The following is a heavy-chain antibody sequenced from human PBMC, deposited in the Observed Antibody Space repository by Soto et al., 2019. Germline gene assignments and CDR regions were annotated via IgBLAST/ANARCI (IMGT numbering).Heavy chain of an antibody. CDR1: GFTFSSYW. CDR3: ARDGTGYIAAYYMDV. CDR2: IKQDGSEK. J-gene: IGHJ6*03. Sequence: GGSLRLSCAASGFTFSSYWMSWVRQAPGKGLEWVANIKQDGSEKYYVDSVKGRFTISRDNAKNTLYLQMNSLRAEDTAVYYCARDGTGYIAAYYMDVWGKGTTVTVSS. D-gene: IGHD6-13*01. V-gene: IGHV3-7*03.